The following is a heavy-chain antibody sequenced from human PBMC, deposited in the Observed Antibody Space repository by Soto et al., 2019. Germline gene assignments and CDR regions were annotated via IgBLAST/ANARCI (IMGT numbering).Heavy chain of an antibody. D-gene: IGHD3-3*01. CDR1: GGSISSGGYY. CDR2: IYYSGGT. Sequence: QVQLQESGPGLVKPSQTLSLTCTVSGGSISSGGYYWSWIRQHPGKGLEWIGSIYYSGGTYYSPSLKSRVTISVDTSKNQFALKLSSVTAADTAVYYCARGGNYDFWSGYYLPDYWGQGTLVTVSS. CDR3: ARGGNYDFWSGYYLPDY. J-gene: IGHJ4*02. V-gene: IGHV4-31*03.